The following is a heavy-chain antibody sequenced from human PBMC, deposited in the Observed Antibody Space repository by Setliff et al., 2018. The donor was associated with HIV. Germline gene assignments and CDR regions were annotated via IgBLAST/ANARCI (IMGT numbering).Heavy chain of an antibody. CDR2: IDWEDDK. Sequence: SGPTLVNPTQTLTLTCTFSGFSLTTSGIRVTWVRQPPGKALDWLARIDWEDDKFYSTSLKTRLTISKDTSKNQVVLTMTNMGPLDTATYFCARTYGSASKLDYWGPGTLVTVSS. D-gene: IGHD3-10*01. J-gene: IGHJ4*02. CDR3: ARTYGSASKLDY. CDR1: GFSLTTSGIR. V-gene: IGHV2-70*04.